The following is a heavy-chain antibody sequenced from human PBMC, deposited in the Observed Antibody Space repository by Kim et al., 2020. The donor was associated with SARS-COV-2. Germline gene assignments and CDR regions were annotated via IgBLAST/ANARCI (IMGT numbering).Heavy chain of an antibody. CDR2: MNPNSGNT. Sequence: ASVKVSCKASGYTFTSYDINWVRQATGQGLEWMGWMNPNSGNTGYAQKFQGRVTMTRNTSISTAYMELSSLRSEDTAVYYCARLRNLRLGELSVGNWFDPWGQGTLVTVSS. CDR3: ARLRNLRLGELSVGNWFDP. J-gene: IGHJ5*02. D-gene: IGHD3-16*02. V-gene: IGHV1-8*01. CDR1: GYTFTSYD.